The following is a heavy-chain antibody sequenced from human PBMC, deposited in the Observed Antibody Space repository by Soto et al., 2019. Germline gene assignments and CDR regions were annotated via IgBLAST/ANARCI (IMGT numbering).Heavy chain of an antibody. J-gene: IGHJ4*02. D-gene: IGHD5-12*01. V-gene: IGHV1-18*01. CDR1: GYTFINYH. Sequence: QVQLVQSGGEVKKPGASVTVSCKASGYTFINYHITWVRQAPGQGLEWMAWINTYNGMTDYAQRFQGRVTMTRDTSTSTAYMERRNLGSADTAVYFCAKSPRGEMATDWGQGTVVTVSS. CDR2: INTYNGMT. CDR3: AKSPRGEMATD.